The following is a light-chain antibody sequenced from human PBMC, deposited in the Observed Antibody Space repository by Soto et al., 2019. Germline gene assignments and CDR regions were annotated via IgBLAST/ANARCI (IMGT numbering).Light chain of an antibody. CDR2: AAS. J-gene: IGKJ1*01. CDR3: QQSYSTPRWT. CDR1: QSISSY. V-gene: IGKV1-39*01. Sequence: DIQRTQSPSSMSPPVGDRVTITCRSSQSISSYLNWYQQKPGKAHKLLIYAASSLQSGVPSRFSGSGSGTDFTLTISSLQPEDFATYYCQQSYSTPRWTFGQGTKVDIK.